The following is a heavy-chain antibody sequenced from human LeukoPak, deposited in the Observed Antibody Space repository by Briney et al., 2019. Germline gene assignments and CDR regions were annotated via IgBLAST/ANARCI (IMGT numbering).Heavy chain of an antibody. CDR2: ISYDGSNK. J-gene: IGHJ4*02. CDR1: GFTFSSYA. Sequence: GGSLRLSCAASGFTFSSYAMHWVRQAPGKGLEWVAVISYDGSNKYYADSVKGRFTISRDNSKNTLYLQMNSLRAEDTAVYYCARDAEGQWFGELLSYWGQGTLVTASS. CDR3: ARDAEGQWFGELLSY. D-gene: IGHD3-10*01. V-gene: IGHV3-30*04.